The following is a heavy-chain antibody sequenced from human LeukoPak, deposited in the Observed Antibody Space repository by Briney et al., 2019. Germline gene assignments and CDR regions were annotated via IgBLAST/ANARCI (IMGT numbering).Heavy chain of an antibody. CDR3: ARDSAMMAVY. V-gene: IGHV3-30-3*01. CDR1: GFTFSSYA. D-gene: IGHD3-22*01. J-gene: IGHJ4*02. CDR2: ISYDGSNK. Sequence: GRSLRLSCAVSGFTFSSYAMHWVRQAPGKGLGWVAVISYDGSNKYYADSVKGRFTISRDNSKNTLYLQMNSLRAEDTAVYYCARDSAMMAVYWGQGTLVTVSS.